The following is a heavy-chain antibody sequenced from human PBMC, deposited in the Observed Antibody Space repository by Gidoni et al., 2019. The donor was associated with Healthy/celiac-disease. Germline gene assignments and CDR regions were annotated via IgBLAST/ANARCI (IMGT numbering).Heavy chain of an antibody. CDR1: GFSLSTSGMC. CDR3: ARIPLHYDFWSGYDY. Sequence: QVTLRESGPALVKPTQTLTLTCTFSGFSLSTSGMCVSWIRQPPGKALEWLALSDWDDDKYYSTSLKTRLTISKDTSKNQVVLTMTNMDPVDTATYYCARIPLHYDFWSGYDYWGQGTLVTVSS. V-gene: IGHV2-70*01. J-gene: IGHJ4*02. D-gene: IGHD3-3*01. CDR2: SDWDDDK.